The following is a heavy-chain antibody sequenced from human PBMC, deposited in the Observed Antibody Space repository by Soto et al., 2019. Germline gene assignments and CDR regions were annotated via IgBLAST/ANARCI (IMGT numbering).Heavy chain of an antibody. D-gene: IGHD1-26*01. CDR3: TRARYRDHFDS. Sequence: PSETLSLTCNVSGYSMTAANLVWFRQSPEKGLEWIGYIDYSGSTNYNPSLRSRITITIDTSSNQFSLNLASVTAADAAVYYCTRARYRDHFDSWRQGTLVTVSS. CDR2: IDYSGST. J-gene: IGHJ4*02. V-gene: IGHV4-59*01. CDR1: GYSMTAAN.